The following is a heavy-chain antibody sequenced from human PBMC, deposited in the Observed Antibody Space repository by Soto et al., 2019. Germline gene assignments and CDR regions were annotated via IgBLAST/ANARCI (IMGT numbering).Heavy chain of an antibody. CDR1: GFNFNDHG. Sequence: EVQLVESGGGLVQPGRSLRLSCIASGFNFNDHGMHWVRQAPGKGLEWVSGITWHSDGMGYADSVKGRFTISRDNAKNSLDRQMNSLKVENTALYYCAKEDSGFSGYMDVWGKGTTVTVSS. D-gene: IGHD3-10*01. V-gene: IGHV3-9*01. CDR2: ITWHSDGM. J-gene: IGHJ6*03. CDR3: AKEDSGFSGYMDV.